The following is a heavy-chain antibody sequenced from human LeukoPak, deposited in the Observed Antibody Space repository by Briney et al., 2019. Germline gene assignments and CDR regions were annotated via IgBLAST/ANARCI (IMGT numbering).Heavy chain of an antibody. CDR3: AREENYYGSGTPDY. CDR2: IYSGGST. Sequence: GGSLRLSCAASGFTVSSNYMSWVRQAPGKGLEWVSVIYSGGSTYYADSVKGRFTISRDNSKNTLYLQMNSLRAEDTAVYYCAREENYYGSGTPDYWGQGTLVTVSS. D-gene: IGHD3-10*01. J-gene: IGHJ4*02. CDR1: GFTVSSNY. V-gene: IGHV3-53*01.